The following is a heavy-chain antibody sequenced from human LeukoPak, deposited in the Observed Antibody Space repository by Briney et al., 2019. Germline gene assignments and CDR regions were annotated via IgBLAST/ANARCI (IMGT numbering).Heavy chain of an antibody. V-gene: IGHV4-59*01. D-gene: IGHD3-16*01. CDR1: GGSISSYY. CDR2: IYYSGST. J-gene: IGHJ4*02. Sequence: SETLSLTCTVSGGSISSYYWSWIRQPPGKGLEWIGYIYYSGSTNYNPSLKSRVTTSVDTSKNQFSLKLSSVTAADTAVYYCARNDPYIMAYFDYWGQGTLVTVSS. CDR3: ARNDPYIMAYFDY.